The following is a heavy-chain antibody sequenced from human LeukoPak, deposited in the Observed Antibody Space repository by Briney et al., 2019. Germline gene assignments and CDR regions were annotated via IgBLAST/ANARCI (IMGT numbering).Heavy chain of an antibody. V-gene: IGHV3-11*01. Sequence: GGSLRPSCAASGFTFSDYYMSWIRQAPGKGLEWVSYISSSGSTIYYADSVKGRFTISRDNAKNSLYLQMNSLRAEDTAVYYCARSRDGDSDYFDYWGQGTLVTVSS. CDR2: ISSSGSTI. CDR1: GFTFSDYY. CDR3: ARSRDGDSDYFDY. J-gene: IGHJ4*02. D-gene: IGHD4-17*01.